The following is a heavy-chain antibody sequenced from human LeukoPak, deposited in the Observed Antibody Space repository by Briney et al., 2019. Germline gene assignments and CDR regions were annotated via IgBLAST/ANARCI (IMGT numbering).Heavy chain of an antibody. J-gene: IGHJ5*02. CDR3: ARLNIVVVPAAMGRFNWFDP. D-gene: IGHD2-2*01. CDR2: IYYSGST. Sequence: SETLSLTCTVSGGSISSYYWSWIRQPPGKGLEWIGYIYYSGSTNYNPSLKSRVTISVDTSKNQFSLKLSSVTAADTAVYYCARLNIVVVPAAMGRFNWFDPWGQGTLVTVSS. V-gene: IGHV4-59*08. CDR1: GGSISSYY.